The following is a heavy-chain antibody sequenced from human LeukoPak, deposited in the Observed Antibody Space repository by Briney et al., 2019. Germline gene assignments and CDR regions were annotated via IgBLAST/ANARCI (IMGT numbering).Heavy chain of an antibody. Sequence: ASVKVSCKASGGTFSSYTISWVRQAPGQGLEWMGRIIPILGIANYAQKFQGRVTITADKSTSTAYMELSSLRSEDTAVYYCARGGDSSGFDYWGQGTLVTVSS. V-gene: IGHV1-69*02. CDR2: IIPILGIA. J-gene: IGHJ4*02. CDR3: ARGGDSSGFDY. CDR1: GGTFSSYT. D-gene: IGHD3-22*01.